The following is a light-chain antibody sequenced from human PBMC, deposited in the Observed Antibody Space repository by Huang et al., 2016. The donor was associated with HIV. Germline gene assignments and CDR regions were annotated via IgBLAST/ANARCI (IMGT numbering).Light chain of an antibody. CDR2: DAS. CDR1: QSITNH. J-gene: IGKJ4*01. V-gene: IGKV3-11*01. CDR3: QQHDSWLT. Sequence: IVLTQSPATLSWYLGERVTLSCRASQSITNHLAWYQQRPGQAPRLLIYDASTRGAGVPDRFSGSGSGTDFTLTISSLEPEDFALYYCQQHDSWLTFGGGTKVE.